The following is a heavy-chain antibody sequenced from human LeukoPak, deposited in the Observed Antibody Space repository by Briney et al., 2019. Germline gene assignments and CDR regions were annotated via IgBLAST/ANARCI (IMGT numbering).Heavy chain of an antibody. D-gene: IGHD6-13*01. CDR1: GFIFSSYW. J-gene: IGHJ4*02. V-gene: IGHV3-7*03. CDR3: ARDGPAAGLYFDY. Sequence: GGSLRLSCAASGFIFSSYWMNWIRQTPGKGLEWVASIKQDGSEKYYEDAVQGRFTISRDNAKNSLYLQMNSLRAEDTAVYYCARDGPAAGLYFDYWGQGMLVTVSS. CDR2: IKQDGSEK.